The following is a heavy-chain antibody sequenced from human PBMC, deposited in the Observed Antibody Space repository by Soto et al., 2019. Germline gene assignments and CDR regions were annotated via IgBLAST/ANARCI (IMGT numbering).Heavy chain of an antibody. V-gene: IGHV4-59*08. D-gene: IGHD5-12*01. CDR2: IYYSGST. CDR3: ARHVLGYSGYDLLYYYYYMDV. Sequence: SETLSLTCTVSGGSISSYYWSWIRQPPGKGLEWIGYIYYSGSTNYNPSLKSRVTISVDTSKNQFSLKLSSVTAADTAVYYCARHVLGYSGYDLLYYYYYMDVSGKATTVTVSS. J-gene: IGHJ6*03. CDR1: GGSISSYY.